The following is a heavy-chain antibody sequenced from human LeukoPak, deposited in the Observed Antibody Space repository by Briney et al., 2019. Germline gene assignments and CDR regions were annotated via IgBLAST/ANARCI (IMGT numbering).Heavy chain of an antibody. Sequence: WASVTVSSKASGGTFTIYAISWVPQAPGQGLEWMGGIIPIFGTANYAQKFQGRVTITADKSTSTAYMELSSLRCEDTAVYDCASAGRGSYYFDYWGQGTLVTVSS. V-gene: IGHV1-69*06. J-gene: IGHJ4*02. CDR2: IIPIFGTA. CDR1: GGTFTIYA. CDR3: ASAGRGSYYFDY. D-gene: IGHD1-26*01.